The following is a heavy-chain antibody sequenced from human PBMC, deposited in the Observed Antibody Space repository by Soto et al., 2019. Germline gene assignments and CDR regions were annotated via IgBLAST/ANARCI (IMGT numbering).Heavy chain of an antibody. CDR2: FSDGGGRK. CDR3: ARDFLGLSHVDY. J-gene: IGHJ4*02. V-gene: IGHV3-23*01. D-gene: IGHD3-16*01. Sequence: EVLLLESGGGLVQPGGSLRISCAASGFSFDTYAMSWVRQAPGKGLEWISGFSDGGGRKHYADSVKGRFTISRENSRNTLYLQMNSLRPDDTAVYYFARDFLGLSHVDYWGQGTLVTVSS. CDR1: GFSFDTYA.